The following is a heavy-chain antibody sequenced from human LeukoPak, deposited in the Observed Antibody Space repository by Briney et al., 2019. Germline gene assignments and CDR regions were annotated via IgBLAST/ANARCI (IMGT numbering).Heavy chain of an antibody. D-gene: IGHD3-3*01. CDR2: ISGSGGST. CDR1: GFTFSSYA. J-gene: IGHJ4*02. Sequence: GGSLRLSCAASGFTFSSYAMSWVRQAPGKGLEWVSAISGSGGSTYYADSVKGRFTISRDNSKNTLYLQMNSLRAEDTAVYYCAKDHRYPYDFWSGYPDYWGQGTLVTVSS. V-gene: IGHV3-23*01. CDR3: AKDHRYPYDFWSGYPDY.